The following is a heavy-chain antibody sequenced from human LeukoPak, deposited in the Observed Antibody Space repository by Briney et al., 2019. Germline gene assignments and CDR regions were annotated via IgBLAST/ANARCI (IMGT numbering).Heavy chain of an antibody. J-gene: IGHJ4*02. CDR1: GFTFSGYW. D-gene: IGHD5-18*01. Sequence: GGSLRLSCAASGFTFSGYWMSWVRQAPGKGLEWVANIKQDGSEKYYVDSVKGRFTISRDNAKNTLYLQMNSLRAEDTAVYYCARRVGYSYGYGDYFDYWGQGTLVTVSS. V-gene: IGHV3-7*01. CDR3: ARRVGYSYGYGDYFDY. CDR2: IKQDGSEK.